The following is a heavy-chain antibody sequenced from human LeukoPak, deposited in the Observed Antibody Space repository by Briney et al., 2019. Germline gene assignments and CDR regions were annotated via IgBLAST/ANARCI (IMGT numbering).Heavy chain of an antibody. J-gene: IGHJ4*02. CDR2: INPNSGGT. Sequence: ASVKVSXKASGYTFTGYYMHWVRQAPGQGLEWVGRINPNSGGTNYAQKFQGRVTMTRDTSISTAYMELSRLRSDDTAVYYCARAPSIAVAGNDYWGQGTLVTVSS. CDR1: GYTFTGYY. CDR3: ARAPSIAVAGNDY. D-gene: IGHD6-19*01. V-gene: IGHV1-2*06.